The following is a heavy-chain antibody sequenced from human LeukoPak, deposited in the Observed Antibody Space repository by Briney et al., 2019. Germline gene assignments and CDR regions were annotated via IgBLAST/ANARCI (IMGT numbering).Heavy chain of an antibody. CDR3: ARGRVAAPPYYFDY. CDR1: GYTFTGDY. Sequence: ASVKVSCKASGYTFTGDYMHWVRQAPGQGLEWMGWINPNSGGTNYAQKFQGRVTMTRDTSISTAYMELSRLRSDDTAVYYCARGRVAAPPYYFDYWGQGTLVTVSS. D-gene: IGHD2-15*01. CDR2: INPNSGGT. V-gene: IGHV1-2*02. J-gene: IGHJ4*02.